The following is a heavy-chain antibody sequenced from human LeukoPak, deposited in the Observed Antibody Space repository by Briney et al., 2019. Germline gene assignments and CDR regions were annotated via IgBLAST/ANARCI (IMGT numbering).Heavy chain of an antibody. CDR3: ARRLLQPSMYFFDY. D-gene: IGHD2-15*01. CDR1: GYNFTSYW. V-gene: IGHV5-51*01. J-gene: IGHJ4*02. Sequence: GESLKISCKGSGYNFTSYWIGWVRQMPGKGLEWMGIIYPGDSDTRYSPSFQGQVTISADKSINTAYLQWSSLKASDTAMYYCARRLLQPSMYFFDYWGQGTLVTVSS. CDR2: IYPGDSDT.